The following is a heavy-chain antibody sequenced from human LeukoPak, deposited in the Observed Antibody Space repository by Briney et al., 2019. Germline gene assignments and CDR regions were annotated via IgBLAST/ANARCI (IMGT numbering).Heavy chain of an antibody. V-gene: IGHV3-7*03. Sequence: GGSLRLSCAASGFTFSSYWMNWARQAPGKGLEWVASINHNGNVNYYVDSVKGRFTISRDNAKNTLYLQMNSLRAEDTAVYYCAKRPSGWYSDYWGQGALVTVSS. D-gene: IGHD6-19*01. CDR1: GFTFSSYW. J-gene: IGHJ4*02. CDR3: AKRPSGWYSDY. CDR2: INHNGNVN.